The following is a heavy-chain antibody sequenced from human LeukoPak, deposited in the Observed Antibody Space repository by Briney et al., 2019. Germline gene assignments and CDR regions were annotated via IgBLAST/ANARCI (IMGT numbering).Heavy chain of an antibody. J-gene: IGHJ4*02. V-gene: IGHV4-34*01. Sequence: SKTLSLTCAVYGVSFSGYYWGWIRQPPGKGLEWIGNIYYSGITFYNPSLKSRVTMSADTSKNQFSLNLNSVTAADTAVYYCARLLGSDYTPLGYWGQGTLVTVSS. CDR3: ARLLGSDYTPLGY. D-gene: IGHD4-11*01. CDR1: GVSFSGYY. CDR2: IYYSGIT.